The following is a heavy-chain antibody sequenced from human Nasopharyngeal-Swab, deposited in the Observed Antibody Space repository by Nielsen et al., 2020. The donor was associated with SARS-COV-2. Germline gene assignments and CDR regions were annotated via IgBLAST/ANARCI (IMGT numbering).Heavy chain of an antibody. CDR3: ARLAIIGAWFFDY. CDR1: GVSISSSSYY. CDR2: IYYSGST. V-gene: IGHV4-39*01. Sequence: SETLSLTCTVSGVSISSSSYYWVWIGQPPGKVLEWIGSIYYSGSTYYNPSLRSRVTISVDTPKNQFSLKLSSVTAADTAVYYCARLAIIGAWFFDYWGQGTLVTVSS. J-gene: IGHJ4*02. D-gene: IGHD1-26*01.